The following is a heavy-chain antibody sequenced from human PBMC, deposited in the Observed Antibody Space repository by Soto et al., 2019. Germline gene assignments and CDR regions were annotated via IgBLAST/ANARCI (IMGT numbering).Heavy chain of an antibody. D-gene: IGHD3-16*01. CDR2: IYSGGST. V-gene: IGHV3-53*01. CDR3: ARGHSYDYYGMDV. Sequence: GASVKVSCKASGGTFSSYAISWVRQAPGKGLEWVSVIYSGGSTYYVDSVKGRFTISRDNPKNTLYLQMNSLRAEDTAIYYCARGHSYDYYGMDVWGQGTTVTVSS. CDR1: GGTFSSYA. J-gene: IGHJ6*02.